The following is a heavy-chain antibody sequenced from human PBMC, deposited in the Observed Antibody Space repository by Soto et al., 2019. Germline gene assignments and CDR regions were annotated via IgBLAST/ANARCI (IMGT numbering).Heavy chain of an antibody. CDR1: GFTFSSYA. V-gene: IGHV3-30-3*01. CDR2: ISYDGSNK. J-gene: IGHJ4*02. D-gene: IGHD2-8*01. CDR3: AREPYCTNGVCYDFRDPYFDY. Sequence: GGSLRLSCAASGFTFSSYAMHWVRQAPGKGLEWVAVISYDGSNKYYADSVKGRFTISRDNSKNTLYLQMNSLRAEDTAVYYCAREPYCTNGVCYDFRDPYFDYWGQGTLVTVSS.